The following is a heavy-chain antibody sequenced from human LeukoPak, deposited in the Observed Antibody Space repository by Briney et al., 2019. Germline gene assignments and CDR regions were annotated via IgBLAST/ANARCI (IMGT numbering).Heavy chain of an antibody. J-gene: IGHJ3*02. Sequence: SETLSLTCAVSGGSISSSNWWSWVRQPPGTGLEWIGEIYHSGSTNYNPSLKSRVTISVDNSNNQFSLKLSSVTAADTAVYYCARLDSGTYLEGFDIWGQGTMVTVS. CDR3: ARLDSGTYLEGFDI. D-gene: IGHD1-26*01. CDR1: GGSISSSNW. CDR2: IYHSGST. V-gene: IGHV4-4*02.